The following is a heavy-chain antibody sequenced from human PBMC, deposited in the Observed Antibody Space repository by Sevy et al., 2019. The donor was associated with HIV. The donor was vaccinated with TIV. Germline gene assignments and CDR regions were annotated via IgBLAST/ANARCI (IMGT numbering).Heavy chain of an antibody. CDR2: ISYDGSNK. CDR3: AESCITGACNTDF. J-gene: IGHJ4*02. Sequence: GGSLRLSCAASGFTFSSYGMHWVRQAPGKGLEWVAVISYDGSNKYYADSVKGRFTISRDNSKNTLYLQMNSLGAEDKGGYLWAESCITGACNTDFRGQGTLVTVSS. D-gene: IGHD3-10*01. CDR1: GFTFSSYG. V-gene: IGHV3-30*18.